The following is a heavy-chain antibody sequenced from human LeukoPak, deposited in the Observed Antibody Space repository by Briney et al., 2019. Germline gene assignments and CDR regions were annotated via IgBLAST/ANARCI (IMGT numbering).Heavy chain of an antibody. D-gene: IGHD6-13*01. J-gene: IGHJ5*02. CDR1: GESFSGYY. CDR2: INHSGST. CDR3: ARHLSLYSSSWFRFDP. Sequence: SETLSLTCAVYGESFSGYYWSRIRQPPGKGLEWIGEINHSGSTNYNPSLKSRVTISVDTSKNQFSLKLSSVTAADTAVYYCARHLSLYSSSWFRFDPWGQGTLVTVSS. V-gene: IGHV4-34*01.